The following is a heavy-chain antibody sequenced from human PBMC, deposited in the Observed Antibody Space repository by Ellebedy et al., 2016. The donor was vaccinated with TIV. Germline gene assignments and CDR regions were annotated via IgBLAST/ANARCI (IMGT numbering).Heavy chain of an antibody. CDR1: GFTFSSYW. J-gene: IGHJ4*02. CDR3: ARGYASPNY. CDR2: IKQDRSEK. D-gene: IGHD2-8*01. Sequence: GESLKISCAASGFTFSSYWMSWVRQAPGKGLEWVANIKQDRSEKYVDSVKGRFTISRDNAKNSLYLQMNSLRAEDTAVYYCARGYASPNYWGQGTLVTVSS. V-gene: IGHV3-7*01.